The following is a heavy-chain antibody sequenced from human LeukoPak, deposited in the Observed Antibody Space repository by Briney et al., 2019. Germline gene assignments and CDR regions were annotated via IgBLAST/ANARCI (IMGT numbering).Heavy chain of an antibody. CDR2: IYSGGRT. CDR1: GFTVSDNY. CDR3: ARDPGYSYGLDY. D-gene: IGHD5-18*01. J-gene: IGHJ4*02. V-gene: IGHV3-66*01. Sequence: GGSLRLSCAASGFTVSDNYMSGARQAPGKWLEGVSVIYSGGRTNYTHTLKGRFTISRDNSKYTLYLQMNSVRADDTAVYYCARDPGYSYGLDYWGQGTLVTVSS.